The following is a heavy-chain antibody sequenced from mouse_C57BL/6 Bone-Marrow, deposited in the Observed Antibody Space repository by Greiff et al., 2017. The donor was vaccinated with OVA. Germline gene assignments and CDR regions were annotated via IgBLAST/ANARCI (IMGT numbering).Heavy chain of an antibody. V-gene: IGHV1-42*01. CDR1: GYSFTGYY. J-gene: IGHJ4*01. CDR2: INPSTGGT. Sequence: VQLQQPGPELVKPGASVKISCKASGYSFTGYYMNWVKQSPEKSLEWIGEINPSTGGTTYNQKSKAKATLTVDTSSSTAYMQLKSLTSEDSAVYSCARSCTGAVDYWGQGTSVTVSS. CDR3: ARSCTGAVDY. D-gene: IGHD3-1*01.